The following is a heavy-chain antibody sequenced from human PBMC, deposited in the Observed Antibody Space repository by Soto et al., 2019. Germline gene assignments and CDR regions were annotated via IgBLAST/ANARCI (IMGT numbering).Heavy chain of an antibody. CDR2: ISSSVSTI. V-gene: IGHV3-48*03. CDR1: GFTFSSYE. D-gene: IGHD1-26*01. Sequence: GGSLRLSCAASGFTFSSYEMNWVRQAPGKGLEWVSYISSSVSTIYYADSVKGRFTISRDNAKNSLYLQMNSLRAEDTAVYYCARLVELGYLEGDAFDIWGQGTMVTVSS. J-gene: IGHJ3*02. CDR3: ARLVELGYLEGDAFDI.